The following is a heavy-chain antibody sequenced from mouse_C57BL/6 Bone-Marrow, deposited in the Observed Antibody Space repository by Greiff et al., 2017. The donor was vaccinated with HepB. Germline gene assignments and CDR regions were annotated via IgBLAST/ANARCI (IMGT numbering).Heavy chain of an antibody. CDR3: TTNYGSSYHFDY. J-gene: IGHJ2*01. CDR2: IDPENGDT. CDR1: GYALSSYW. D-gene: IGHD1-1*01. V-gene: IGHV14-4*01. Sequence: VQLQQSGAELVKPGASVKISCKASGYALSSYWMNWVKQRPGKGLEWIGWIDPENGDTEYASKFQGKATITADTSSNTAYLQLSSLTSEDTAVYYCTTNYGSSYHFDYWGQGTTLTVSS.